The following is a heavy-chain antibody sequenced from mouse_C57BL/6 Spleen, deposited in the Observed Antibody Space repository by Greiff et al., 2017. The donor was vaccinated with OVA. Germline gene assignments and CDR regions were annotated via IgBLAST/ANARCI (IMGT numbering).Heavy chain of an antibody. CDR2: IRSKSSNYAT. Sequence: EVQVVESGGGLVQPKGSLKLSCAASGFTFNTYAMHWVRQAPGKGLEWVARIRSKSSNYATYYADSVKDRFTISRDDSQSMLYLQMNNLKTEDTAMYYCVRESSYGYERAMDYWGQGTSVTVSS. CDR1: GFTFNTYA. J-gene: IGHJ4*01. V-gene: IGHV10-3*01. D-gene: IGHD2-2*01. CDR3: VRESSYGYERAMDY.